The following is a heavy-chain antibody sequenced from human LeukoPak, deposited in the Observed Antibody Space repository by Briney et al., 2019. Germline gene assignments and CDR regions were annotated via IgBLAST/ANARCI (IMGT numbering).Heavy chain of an antibody. V-gene: IGHV4-59*01. J-gene: IGHJ5*02. CDR3: ARISRRIHSSRPYNWFDP. CDR2: IYYSGST. CDR1: GGSISSYY. D-gene: IGHD6-13*01. Sequence: SETLSLSCTVSGGSISSYYWSWIRQPAGKGLEWIGYIYYSGSTNYNPSLKSRVTISVDTSKNQFSLKLSSVTAADTAVYYCARISRRIHSSRPYNWFDPWGQGTLVTVSS.